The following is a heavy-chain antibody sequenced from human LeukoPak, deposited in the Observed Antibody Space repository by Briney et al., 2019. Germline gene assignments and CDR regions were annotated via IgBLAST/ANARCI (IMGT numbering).Heavy chain of an antibody. V-gene: IGHV3-23*01. CDR1: GFTFSSYA. Sequence: GGSLRLSCAASGFTFSSYAMSWVRQAPGKGLEWVSAISGSGGSTYYADSVKGRFTISRGNSKNTLYLQMNSLRAEDTAVYYCAKEGYKDSSGYLEYWGQGTLVTVSS. D-gene: IGHD3-22*01. CDR3: AKEGYKDSSGYLEY. J-gene: IGHJ4*02. CDR2: ISGSGGST.